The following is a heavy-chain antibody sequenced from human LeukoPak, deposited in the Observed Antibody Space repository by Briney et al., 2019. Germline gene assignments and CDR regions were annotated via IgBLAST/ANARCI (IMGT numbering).Heavy chain of an antibody. D-gene: IGHD2-8*01. CDR3: ARGERGVDY. CDR1: GDSISSSSYY. V-gene: IGHV4-39*02. J-gene: IGHJ4*02. Sequence: PSETLSLTCTVSGDSISSSSYYWGWIRQPPGKGLEWIGTMYYSGNTYYNPSLKSRVTISVDTSKNHFSLQLSSVTAADTAVYYCARGERGVDYWGQGTLVTVSS. CDR2: MYYSGNT.